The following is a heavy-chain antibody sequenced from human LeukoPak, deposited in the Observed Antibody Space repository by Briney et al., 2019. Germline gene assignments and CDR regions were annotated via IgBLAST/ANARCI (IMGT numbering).Heavy chain of an antibody. CDR3: ARQHGMATIPFDY. D-gene: IGHD5-24*01. CDR1: GGSISSSSYY. CDR2: IYYSGST. Sequence: PSETLSLTCTVSGGSISSSSYYWGWIRQPPGKGLEWIGSIYYSGSTYYNPSLKSRVTISVDTSKNQFSLKLSSVTAADTAVYYCARQHGMATIPFDYWGQGTLVTVSS. V-gene: IGHV4-39*01. J-gene: IGHJ4*02.